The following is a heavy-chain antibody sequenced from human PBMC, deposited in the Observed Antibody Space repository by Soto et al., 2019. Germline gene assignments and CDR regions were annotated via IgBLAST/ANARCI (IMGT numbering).Heavy chain of an antibody. V-gene: IGHV3-21*01. Sequence: GGSLRLSCAASGFTFSSYSMNWVRQAPGKGLEWVSSISNSSSYIYYADSVKGRFTISRDNAKNSLYLQMNSLRAEDTAVYYCARDKTDILTGRYYMDVWGKGTTVTVSS. J-gene: IGHJ6*03. CDR2: ISNSSSYI. CDR3: ARDKTDILTGRYYMDV. CDR1: GFTFSSYS. D-gene: IGHD3-9*01.